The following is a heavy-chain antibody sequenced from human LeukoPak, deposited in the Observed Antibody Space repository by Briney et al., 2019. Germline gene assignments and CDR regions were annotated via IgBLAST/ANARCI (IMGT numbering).Heavy chain of an antibody. CDR2: IIPIFGTA. CDR1: GGTFSSYA. CDR3: ARDPPGYYDSRVSAFDI. D-gene: IGHD3-22*01. Sequence: GASVKVSRKASGGTFSSYAISWVRQAPGQGLEWMGGIIPIFGTANYAQKFQGRVTITADKSTSTAYMELSSLRSEDTAVYYCARDPPGYYDSRVSAFDIWGQGTMVTVSS. V-gene: IGHV1-69*06. J-gene: IGHJ3*02.